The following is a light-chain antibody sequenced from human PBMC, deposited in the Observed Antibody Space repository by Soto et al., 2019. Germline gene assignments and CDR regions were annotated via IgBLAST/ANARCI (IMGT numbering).Light chain of an antibody. Sequence: EIVLTQSPGTLSLSPGERATLSCRASQSVSSSHLAWYQHKPGQAPRLLIYAASSRATGSPDRFSGSGSGTEFTLTISSLQSEDFAVYYCQQYNNWPITFGQGTRLE. J-gene: IGKJ5*01. V-gene: IGKV3D-15*01. CDR1: QSVSSSH. CDR2: AAS. CDR3: QQYNNWPIT.